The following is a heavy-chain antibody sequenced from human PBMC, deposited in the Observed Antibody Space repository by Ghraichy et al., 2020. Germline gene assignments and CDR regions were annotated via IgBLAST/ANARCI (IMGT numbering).Heavy chain of an antibody. D-gene: IGHD3-22*01. CDR2: IYYSGST. CDR3: ARLGTYYYDSSGYYHNDPVWYFDL. Sequence: SQTLSLTCTVSGGSISSSSYYWGWIRQPPGKGLEWIGSIYYSGSTYYNPSLKSRVTISVDTSKNQFSLKLSSVTAADTAVYYCARLGTYYYDSSGYYHNDPVWYFDLWGRGTLVTVSS. CDR1: GGSISSSSYY. V-gene: IGHV4-39*01. J-gene: IGHJ2*01.